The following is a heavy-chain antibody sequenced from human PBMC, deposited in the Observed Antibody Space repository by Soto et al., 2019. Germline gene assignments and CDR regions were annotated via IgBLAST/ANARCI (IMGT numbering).Heavy chain of an antibody. V-gene: IGHV3-30*18. D-gene: IGHD5-12*01. CDR3: VKGGYHYFDY. J-gene: IGHJ4*02. Sequence: QVQLVESGGGVVQPGRSLRLSCAASRFTFSNYGMHWVRQTPGKGLEWVAVILYDGSNKYYADSVKGRFTISRDNSKNTLYLQMNSLRAEDTAVYYCVKGGYHYFDYWGQGTLGHRLL. CDR2: ILYDGSNK. CDR1: RFTFSNYG.